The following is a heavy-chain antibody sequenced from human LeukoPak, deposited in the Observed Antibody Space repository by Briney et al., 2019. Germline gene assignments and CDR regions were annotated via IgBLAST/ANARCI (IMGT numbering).Heavy chain of an antibody. J-gene: IGHJ6*03. Sequence: GGSLKLSCAASGLTFSSYAMSWVRQAPGKGLEWVSSISGSGGSTYYADSVKGRFTISRDNTKNSLYLQMNSLRADDTAVYYCARRAIAVAGMRNPQYYYMDVWGKGTTVTVSS. V-gene: IGHV3-23*01. CDR2: ISGSGGST. D-gene: IGHD6-19*01. CDR1: GLTFSSYA. CDR3: ARRAIAVAGMRNPQYYYMDV.